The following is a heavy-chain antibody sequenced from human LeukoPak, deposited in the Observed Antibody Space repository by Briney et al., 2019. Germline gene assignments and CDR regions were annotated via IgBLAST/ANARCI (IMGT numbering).Heavy chain of an antibody. CDR1: GYTFTTYG. J-gene: IGHJ4*02. CDR2: ISTYDDNI. V-gene: IGHV1-18*01. D-gene: IGHD3-9*01. CDR3: ARETYSNILTGTDY. Sequence: ASVKVSCKASGYTFTTYGLSWVRQAPGQGLEWLGWISTYDDNIKYAQSLQGRLTLTIDTSTSTAYTELRSLTSDDTAVYYCARETYSNILTGTDYWGPGTLVTVSS.